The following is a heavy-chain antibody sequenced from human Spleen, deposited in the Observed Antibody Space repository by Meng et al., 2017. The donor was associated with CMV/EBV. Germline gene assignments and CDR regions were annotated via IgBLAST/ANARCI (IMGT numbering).Heavy chain of an antibody. Sequence: GGSLRLSCVGSGFTFRTYEMNWVRQAPGKGLEWISYISSGGNIMYYADSVEGRFTISRDNAKNSLYLQMNSLRAEDTAVYYCALIVPFLSGYSYYGVDLWGQGTTVTVSS. D-gene: IGHD5-18*01. V-gene: IGHV3-48*03. CDR1: GFTFRTYE. CDR3: ALIVPFLSGYSYYGVDL. J-gene: IGHJ6*02. CDR2: ISSGGNIM.